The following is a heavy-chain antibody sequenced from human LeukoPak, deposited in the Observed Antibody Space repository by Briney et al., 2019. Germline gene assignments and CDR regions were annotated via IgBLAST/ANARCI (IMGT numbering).Heavy chain of an antibody. CDR3: ARANYYDSSGS. D-gene: IGHD3-22*01. CDR2: INPHSGGT. CDR1: GYTFTGYY. Sequence: GASVKVSCKASGYTFTGYYMHWVRQAPGQGLEWMGWINPHSGGTNYAQKFQGRVTMTRDTSISTAYMELSRLRSDDTAVYYCARANYYDSSGSWGQGTLVTVSS. V-gene: IGHV1-2*02. J-gene: IGHJ4*02.